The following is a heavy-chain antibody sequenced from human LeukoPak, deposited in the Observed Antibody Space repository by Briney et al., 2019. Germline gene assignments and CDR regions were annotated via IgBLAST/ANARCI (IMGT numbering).Heavy chain of an antibody. J-gene: IGHJ4*02. V-gene: IGHV3-30*02. Sequence: GGSLRLSCAASGFTFSSYGMHWVRQAPGKGLEWVAFIRYDGSNKYYADSVKGRFTISRDNSKNTLYLQMNSLRAEDTAVYYCANLISSPGNRMTTVILGYWGQGTLVTVSP. CDR3: ANLISSPGNRMTTVILGY. D-gene: IGHD4-17*01. CDR2: IRYDGSNK. CDR1: GFTFSSYG.